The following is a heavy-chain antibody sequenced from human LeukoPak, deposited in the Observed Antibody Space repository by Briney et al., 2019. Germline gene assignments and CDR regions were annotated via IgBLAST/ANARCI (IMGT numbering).Heavy chain of an antibody. CDR1: GFTFSSYG. J-gene: IGHJ4*02. D-gene: IGHD6-19*01. CDR2: IDSSTSTI. Sequence: GGSLRLSCAASGFTFSSYGMHWVRQAPGKGLEWISFIDSSTSTIYYADSVKGRFTISSDNAKNSLYLKMNSLRAEDTAVYYCATRSQQLVVYYVDYWGQGTLVTVSS. CDR3: ATRSQQLVVYYVDY. V-gene: IGHV3-48*01.